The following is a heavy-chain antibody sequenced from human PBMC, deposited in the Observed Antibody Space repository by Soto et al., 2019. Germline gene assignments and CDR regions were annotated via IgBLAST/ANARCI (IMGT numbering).Heavy chain of an antibody. D-gene: IGHD6-19*01. J-gene: IGHJ3*02. CDR2: ISYDGSNK. V-gene: IGHV3-30*18. CDR3: AKALSSDGDI. CDR1: GFTFSSYG. Sequence: QVQLVESGGGVVQPGRSLRLSCAASGFTFSSYGMHWVRQAPGKGLEWVAVISYDGSNKYYADSVKGRFTISRDNSKNTLYLQMNSLRAEDTAVYYGAKALSSDGDIWGQGTMVTVSS.